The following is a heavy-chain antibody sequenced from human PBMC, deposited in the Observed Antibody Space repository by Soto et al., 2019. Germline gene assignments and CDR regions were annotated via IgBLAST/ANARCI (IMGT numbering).Heavy chain of an antibody. Sequence: EVQLLESGGGLVQPGGSLRLSCAASGFTFSSYSMSWVRQAPGKGLEWVSAISGSGGSTYYADSVKGRFTISGDNSKNPLYLQMNSLRAEDTAVYYCAKDWYYYDSSGYYYAYYIDYWGQGTLVTVSS. CDR1: GFTFSSYS. CDR2: ISGSGGST. CDR3: AKDWYYYDSSGYYYAYYIDY. D-gene: IGHD3-22*01. V-gene: IGHV3-23*01. J-gene: IGHJ4*02.